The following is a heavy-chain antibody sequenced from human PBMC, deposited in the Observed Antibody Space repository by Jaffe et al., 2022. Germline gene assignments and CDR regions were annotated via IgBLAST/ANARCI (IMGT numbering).Heavy chain of an antibody. CDR2: IRYDGSNK. CDR1: GFTFSSYG. CDR3: AKGPGPLYDFWSGYFFDY. V-gene: IGHV3-30*02. Sequence: QVQLVESGGGVVQPGGSLRLSCAASGFTFSSYGMHWVRQAPGKGLEWVAFIRYDGSNKYYADSVKGRFTISRDNSKNTLYLQMNSLRAEDTAVYYCAKGPGPLYDFWSGYFFDYWGQGTLVTVSS. J-gene: IGHJ4*02. D-gene: IGHD3-3*01.